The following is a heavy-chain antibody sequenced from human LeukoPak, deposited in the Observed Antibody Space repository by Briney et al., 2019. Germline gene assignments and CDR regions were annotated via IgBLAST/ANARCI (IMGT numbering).Heavy chain of an antibody. CDR3: ARVPNSSGPFDY. Sequence: GSSVKVSCKASGGTFSSYAISWVQQAPGQGLEWMGGIIPIFGTANYAQKFQGRVTITADESTSTAYMELSSLRSEDTAVYYCARVPNSSGPFDYWGQGTLVTVSS. J-gene: IGHJ4*02. V-gene: IGHV1-69*01. CDR1: GGTFSSYA. CDR2: IIPIFGTA. D-gene: IGHD3-22*01.